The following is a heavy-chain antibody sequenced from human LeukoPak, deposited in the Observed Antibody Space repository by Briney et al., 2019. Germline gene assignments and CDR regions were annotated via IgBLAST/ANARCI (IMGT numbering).Heavy chain of an antibody. V-gene: IGHV4-4*07. CDR3: ARQRFTMRAYAGNWFDP. J-gene: IGHJ5*02. CDR2: IYTSGST. D-gene: IGHD3-10*01. Sequence: SETLSLTCTVSGGSISSYYWSWIRQPAGKGLEWIGRIYTSGSTNYNPSLKSRVSMSLDTSKNQLSLKLSSVTAADTAVYYCARQRFTMRAYAGNWFDPWGQGTLVTVSS. CDR1: GGSISSYY.